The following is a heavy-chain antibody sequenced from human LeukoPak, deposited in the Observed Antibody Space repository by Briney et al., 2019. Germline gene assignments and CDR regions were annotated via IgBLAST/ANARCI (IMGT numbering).Heavy chain of an antibody. D-gene: IGHD5-12*01. V-gene: IGHV1-3*01. CDR3: ARDLLVATRPLHY. J-gene: IGHJ4*02. CDR2: INAGNGNT. CDR1: GYTFTSYA. Sequence: GSVKVSCKASGYTFTSYAMHWVRQAPGQRLEWMGWINAGNGNTKYSQKFQGRVTITRDTSASTAYMELSSLRSEDTAVYYCARDLLVATRPLHYWGQGTLVTVSS.